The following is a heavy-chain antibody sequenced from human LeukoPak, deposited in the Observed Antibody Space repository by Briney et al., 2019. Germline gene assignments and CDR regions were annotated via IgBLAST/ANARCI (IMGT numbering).Heavy chain of an antibody. V-gene: IGHV4-30-2*01. CDR3: ARESTVLRGFDP. CDR1: GGSISSGGYY. J-gene: IGHJ5*02. Sequence: PSQTLSLTCTVSGGSISSGGYYWSWIRQPPGKGLEWIGYIYHSGSTYYNPSLKSRVTISVDRSKNQFSLKLSSVTAADTAVYYCARESTVLRGFDPWGQGTLVTVSS. D-gene: IGHD3-10*01. CDR2: IYHSGST.